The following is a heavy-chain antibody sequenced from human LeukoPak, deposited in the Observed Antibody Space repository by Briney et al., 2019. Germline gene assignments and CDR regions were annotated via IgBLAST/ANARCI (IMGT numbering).Heavy chain of an antibody. CDR1: GYSFTSDW. J-gene: IGHJ5*02. CDR3: ARHDGYCSGGSCRNWFDP. D-gene: IGHD2-15*01. CDR2: IAPGDSYI. Sequence: GESLKISCKGSGYSFTSDWISWVRQMPGKGLEWMGRIAPGDSYIRYSPSFQGHVTISADKSITTAYLQWSSLKASDTAMYYCARHDGYCSGGSCRNWFDPWGQGTPVTVSS. V-gene: IGHV5-10-1*01.